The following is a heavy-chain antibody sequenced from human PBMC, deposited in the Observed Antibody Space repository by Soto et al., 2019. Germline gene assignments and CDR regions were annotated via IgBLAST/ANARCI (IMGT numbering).Heavy chain of an antibody. CDR1: GGTFSSYA. Sequence: QVQLVQSGAEVKKPGSSVKVSCKASGGTFSSYAISWVRQAPGQGLEWMGGIIPIFGTANYAQKFQGRVTITADESTSTAYMELSSLRSEDTAMYYCASALNWNYALGAEYYFDYWGQGTLVTVSS. CDR2: IIPIFGTA. J-gene: IGHJ4*02. D-gene: IGHD1-7*01. CDR3: ASALNWNYALGAEYYFDY. V-gene: IGHV1-69*01.